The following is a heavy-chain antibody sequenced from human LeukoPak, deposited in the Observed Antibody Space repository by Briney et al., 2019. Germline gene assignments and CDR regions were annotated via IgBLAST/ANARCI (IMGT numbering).Heavy chain of an antibody. Sequence: ASVKVSCKASGYTFTGCYMHWVRQAPGQGLEWMGWINPNSGGTNYAQTFQGRVTMTRDTSISTAYMELSRLRSDDTAVYYCARDRGVGATDYWGQGTLVTVSS. CDR1: GYTFTGCY. D-gene: IGHD1-26*01. V-gene: IGHV1-2*02. J-gene: IGHJ4*02. CDR2: INPNSGGT. CDR3: ARDRGVGATDY.